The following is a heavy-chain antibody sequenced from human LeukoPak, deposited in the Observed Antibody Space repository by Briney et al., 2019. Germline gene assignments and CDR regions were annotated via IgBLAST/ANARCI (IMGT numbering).Heavy chain of an antibody. CDR2: INPNSGGT. J-gene: IGHJ4*02. Sequence: GASVKVSCKASGYTFTGYYMHWVRQAPGQGLEWMGWINPNSGGTNYAQKFQGRVTMTRDTSISTAYMELSRLRSDDTAVYYCARDPWGNMVRGLIDYWGQGTLVTVSS. CDR1: GYTFTGYY. CDR3: ARDPWGNMVRGLIDY. D-gene: IGHD3-10*01. V-gene: IGHV1-2*02.